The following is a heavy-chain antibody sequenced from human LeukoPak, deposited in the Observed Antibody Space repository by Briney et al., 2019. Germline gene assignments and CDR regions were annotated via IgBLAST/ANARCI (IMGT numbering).Heavy chain of an antibody. V-gene: IGHV3-33*01. CDR2: IWYDGSNK. D-gene: IGHD2-2*01. CDR1: GFTFSSYR. CDR3: ARDGEYCSSTSCSYLFDY. Sequence: PGRSLRLSRAASGFTFSSYRMHWVRQAPGKGLEWVAVIWYDGSNKYYADSVKGRFTISRDNSKNTLYLQMNSLRAEDTAVYYCARDGEYCSSTSCSYLFDYWGQGTLVTVSS. J-gene: IGHJ4*02.